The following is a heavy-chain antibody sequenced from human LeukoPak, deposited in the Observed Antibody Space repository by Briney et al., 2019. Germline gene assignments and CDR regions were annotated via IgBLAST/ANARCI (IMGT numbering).Heavy chain of an antibody. D-gene: IGHD6-13*01. Sequence: SETLSLTCTVSARSISSSSYYWDWIRQPPEKGLEWIGSIYYSGSTYYNPSLKSRVTISVDTSKNQFSLKLSSVTAADTAVYYCARRIAAADKIDSWGQGTLVTVSS. CDR1: ARSISSSSYY. CDR3: ARRIAAADKIDS. J-gene: IGHJ4*02. V-gene: IGHV4-39*01. CDR2: IYYSGST.